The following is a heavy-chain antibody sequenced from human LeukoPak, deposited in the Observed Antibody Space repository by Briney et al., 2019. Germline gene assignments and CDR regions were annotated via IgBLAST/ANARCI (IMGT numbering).Heavy chain of an antibody. J-gene: IGHJ4*02. V-gene: IGHV4-59*01. CDR3: ARDRGVGAYYFDY. CDR1: GGSISSYY. CDR2: IYYSGST. D-gene: IGHD1-26*01. Sequence: PSETLSLTCTVSGGSISSYYWSWIRQPPGKGLEWIGYIYYSGSTNYNPSLKSRVTISVDTSKNQFSLKVSSVTAADTAVYFCARDRGVGAYYFDYWGQGALVTVSS.